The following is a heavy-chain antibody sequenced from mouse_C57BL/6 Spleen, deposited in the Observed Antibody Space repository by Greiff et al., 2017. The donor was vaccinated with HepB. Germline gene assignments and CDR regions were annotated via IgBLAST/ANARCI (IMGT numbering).Heavy chain of an antibody. D-gene: IGHD2-3*01. CDR3: ALYDQDYAMDY. Sequence: VQLQQPGAELVRPGSSVKLSCKASGYTFTSYWMDWVKQRPGQGLEWIGNIYPSDSETHYNQKFKDKATLTVDKYSSTAYMQLSSLTSEASAVYYGALYDQDYAMDYWGQGTSVTVSS. J-gene: IGHJ4*01. CDR1: GYTFTSYW. V-gene: IGHV1-61*01. CDR2: IYPSDSET.